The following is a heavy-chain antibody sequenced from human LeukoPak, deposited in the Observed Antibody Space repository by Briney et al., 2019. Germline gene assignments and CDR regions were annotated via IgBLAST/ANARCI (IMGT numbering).Heavy chain of an antibody. CDR1: GFTFYTYS. V-gene: IGHV3-48*04. CDR3: AELGITMIGGV. J-gene: IGHJ6*04. CDR2: ISSSGSTI. D-gene: IGHD3-10*02. Sequence: GGSLRLSCAASGFTFYTYSMNWVRQAPGKGLEWVSYISSSGSTIYYADSVKGRFTISRDNAKNSLYLQMNSLRAEDTAVYYCAELGITMIGGVWGKGTTVTISS.